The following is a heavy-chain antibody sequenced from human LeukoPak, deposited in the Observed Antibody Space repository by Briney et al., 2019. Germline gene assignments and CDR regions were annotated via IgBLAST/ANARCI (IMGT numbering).Heavy chain of an antibody. Sequence: GASVKVSCKASGYTFTSYDINWVRQAPGQGLEWMGWINPNSGGTNYAQKFQGRVTMTRDTSISTAYMELSRLRSDDTAVYYCARGDILTDYYMDVWGKGTTVTISS. CDR2: INPNSGGT. CDR1: GYTFTSYD. CDR3: ARGDILTDYYMDV. D-gene: IGHD3-9*01. V-gene: IGHV1-2*02. J-gene: IGHJ6*03.